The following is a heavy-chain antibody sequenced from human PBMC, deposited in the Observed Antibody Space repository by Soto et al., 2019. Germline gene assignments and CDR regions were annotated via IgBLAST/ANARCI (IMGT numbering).Heavy chain of an antibody. J-gene: IGHJ4*02. CDR1: GFTFSNYA. Sequence: GGSLRLSCVASGFTFSNYAMSWARQAPGKGLEWVSAISGSGGNTYYADSVKGRFTISRDNSKNTLYLQMNSLRAEDTAVYYCAKQFAQVSYFDYWGQGTLVTVSS. D-gene: IGHD2-8*01. V-gene: IGHV3-23*01. CDR2: ISGSGGNT. CDR3: AKQFAQVSYFDY.